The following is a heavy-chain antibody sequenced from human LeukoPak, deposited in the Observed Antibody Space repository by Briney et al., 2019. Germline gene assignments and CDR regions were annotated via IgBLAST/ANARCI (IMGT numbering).Heavy chain of an antibody. D-gene: IGHD1-1*01. CDR2: ISAYNGKT. CDR3: ARADNWNDGGAY. J-gene: IGHJ4*02. Sequence: ASVKVSSKASRYTFTSYVISSVRQAPGQGLEWMGWISAYNGKTNYAQKLQGRVTISPDTSTSTAYVELRSLRSDDTAVYCCARADNWNDGGAYWGQGTLVTVSS. V-gene: IGHV1-18*01. CDR1: RYTFTSYV.